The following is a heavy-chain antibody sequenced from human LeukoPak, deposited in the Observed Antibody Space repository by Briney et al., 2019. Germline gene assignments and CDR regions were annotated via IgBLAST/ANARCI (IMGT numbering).Heavy chain of an antibody. CDR2: INPYNGNT. J-gene: IGHJ3*02. Sequence: ASVKVSCKASGYTFRSYGISWVRQAPGQGLEWMGWINPYNGNTNYAQKLQGRVNMTPDTSTSTAYMELRSLRSDDTAVYYCARDRTHYYDSSGYYSSPNDAFDIWGQGTMVTVSS. CDR3: ARDRTHYYDSSGYYSSPNDAFDI. D-gene: IGHD3-22*01. CDR1: GYTFRSYG. V-gene: IGHV1-18*01.